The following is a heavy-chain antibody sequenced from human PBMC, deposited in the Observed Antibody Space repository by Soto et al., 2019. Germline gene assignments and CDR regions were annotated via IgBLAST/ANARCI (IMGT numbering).Heavy chain of an antibody. Sequence: ASVKVSCKASGYTITAHLLHWVRQAPGQGLEWMGWINAKSGGTDYAQKFQDRVTMSRDTSTSTAYMELSRLTSDDTAVYYCASVFADFYDRAAYPKRNLGSMDVWGQGTTVTVSS. CDR2: INAKSGGT. CDR3: ASVFADFYDRAAYPKRNLGSMDV. V-gene: IGHV1-2*02. J-gene: IGHJ6*02. D-gene: IGHD3-22*01. CDR1: GYTITAHL.